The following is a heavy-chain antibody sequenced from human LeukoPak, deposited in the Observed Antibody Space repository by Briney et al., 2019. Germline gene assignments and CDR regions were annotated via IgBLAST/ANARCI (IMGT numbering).Heavy chain of an antibody. V-gene: IGHV4-61*01. CDR1: GDSVSSGSYY. CDR2: IYYSGST. J-gene: IGHJ4*02. Sequence: SETLSLTCTVSGDSVSSGSYYWSWIRPPPGKGLEWIGYIYYSGSTNYNPSLTSRLTMSVDTSKNHFSLELSSVTAADTAVYYCAHMLRSGGTWAQFYYWGQGTLVTVSS. CDR3: AHMLRSGGTWAQFYY. D-gene: IGHD2-15*01.